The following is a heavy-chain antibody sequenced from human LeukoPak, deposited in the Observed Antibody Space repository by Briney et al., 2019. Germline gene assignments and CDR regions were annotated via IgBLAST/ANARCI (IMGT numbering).Heavy chain of an antibody. CDR1: GYTFTSYD. J-gene: IGHJ6*03. V-gene: IGHV1-8*01. D-gene: IGHD3-3*01. CDR3: ARAPTYDFWSGYYVYSYYYYMDV. Sequence: ASVKVSCKASGYTFTSYDINWVRQATGQGLEWMGWMNPNSGNTGYAQKFQGRVTMTRNTSISTAYMELSSLRSEDTAVYYCARAPTYDFWSGYYVYSYYYYMDVWAKRTTVTVSS. CDR2: MNPNSGNT.